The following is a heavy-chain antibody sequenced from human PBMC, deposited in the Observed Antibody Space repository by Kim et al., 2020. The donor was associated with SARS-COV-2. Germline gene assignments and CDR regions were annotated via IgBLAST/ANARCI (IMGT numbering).Heavy chain of an antibody. CDR1: GGSISSSSYY. D-gene: IGHD3-10*01. V-gene: IGHV4-39*01. CDR2: IYYSGST. CDR3: NSCKGYYGSGSYYNGWYYYYGMDV. J-gene: IGHJ6*02. Sequence: SETLSLTCTVSGGSISSSSYYWGWIRQPPGKGLEWIGSIYYSGSTYYNPSLKSRVTISVDTSKNQFSLKLSSVTAADTAVYYCNSCKGYYGSGSYYNGWYYYYGMDVWGQGTTVTVSS.